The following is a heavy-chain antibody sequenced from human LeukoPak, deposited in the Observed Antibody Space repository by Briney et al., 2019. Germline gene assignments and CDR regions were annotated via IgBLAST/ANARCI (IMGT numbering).Heavy chain of an antibody. V-gene: IGHV3-23*01. J-gene: IGHJ4*02. CDR2: VSGRGGDI. Sequence: GGSLRLSCAASGFTFSNYAMSWVRQAPGRGLEWVSTVSGRGGDIYCADSVKGRFTVSRDNSKNTLYLQMNSLRAEDTAVYYCAKDHWNYDYFDYWGQGTLVTVSS. CDR1: GFTFSNYA. D-gene: IGHD1-7*01. CDR3: AKDHWNYDYFDY.